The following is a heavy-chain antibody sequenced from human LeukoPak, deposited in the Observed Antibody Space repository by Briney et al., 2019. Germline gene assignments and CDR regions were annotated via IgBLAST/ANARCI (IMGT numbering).Heavy chain of an antibody. V-gene: IGHV4-34*01. J-gene: IGHJ4*02. CDR3: ARPNSSSWRYFDY. Sequence: PSETLSLTCAVYGGSFSGYYWSWIRQPPGKGLEWIGEINHSGSTNYNPSLKSRVTISVDTSKNQFSLKLSSVTAADTAVYYCARPNSSSWRYFDYWGQGTLVTVS. CDR1: GGSFSGYY. CDR2: INHSGST. D-gene: IGHD6-13*01.